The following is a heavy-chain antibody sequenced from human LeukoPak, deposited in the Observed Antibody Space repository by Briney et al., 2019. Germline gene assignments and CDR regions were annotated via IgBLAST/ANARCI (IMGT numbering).Heavy chain of an antibody. V-gene: IGHV3-23*01. D-gene: IGHD3-9*01. CDR2: ITGSGGNT. Sequence: GASLRLSCAASGFTFSNYAMSRVRQAPGKGLEWVSAITGSGGNTYYADSVKGRFTISRDNSKNALYLQMNSLRAEDTAVYYCAKWGDFDVLTGYYVPDFWGQGTLVTVSS. CDR1: GFTFSNYA. CDR3: AKWGDFDVLTGYYVPDF. J-gene: IGHJ4*02.